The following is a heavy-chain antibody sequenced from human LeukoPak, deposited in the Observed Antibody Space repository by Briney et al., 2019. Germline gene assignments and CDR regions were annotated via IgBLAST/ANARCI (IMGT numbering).Heavy chain of an antibody. CDR1: GGSISSSSYY. J-gene: IGHJ4*02. CDR3: ARDAALLWFGELFGFDY. D-gene: IGHD3-10*01. CDR2: IYYSGST. V-gene: IGHV4-39*07. Sequence: SETLSLTCTVSGGSISSSSYYWGWIRQPPGKGLEWIGSIYYSGSTYYNPSLKSRVTISVDTSKNQFSLKLNSVTAADTAVYYCARDAALLWFGELFGFDYWGQGILVAVSS.